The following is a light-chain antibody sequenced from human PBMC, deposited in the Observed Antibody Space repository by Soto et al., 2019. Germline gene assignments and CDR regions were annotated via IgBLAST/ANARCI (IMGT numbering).Light chain of an antibody. CDR1: QSVSSSY. V-gene: IGKV3-20*01. Sequence: DIVLTQSPGTLSLSQGERATLSCRASQSVSSSYLAWYQQKPGQAPRLLIYGASSSATGIPDRFSGSGSGTDFTLTISRLEPEDFAVYYCQQYGSSPPITFGQGTRLEI. CDR3: QQYGSSPPIT. CDR2: GAS. J-gene: IGKJ5*01.